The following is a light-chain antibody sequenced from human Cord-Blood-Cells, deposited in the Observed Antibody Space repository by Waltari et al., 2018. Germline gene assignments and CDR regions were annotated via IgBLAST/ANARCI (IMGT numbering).Light chain of an antibody. Sequence: EIVMTQSPATLSVSPGERATLSCRASQSVSSNLARYQQKPGQAPRLLIYGASTSATGIPVRLSGSGSGADFPLTISSLQSEDFAVYYCQQYNNWPTDTFGQGTKLEIK. J-gene: IGKJ2*01. CDR2: GAS. V-gene: IGKV3-15*01. CDR3: QQYNNWPTDT. CDR1: QSVSSN.